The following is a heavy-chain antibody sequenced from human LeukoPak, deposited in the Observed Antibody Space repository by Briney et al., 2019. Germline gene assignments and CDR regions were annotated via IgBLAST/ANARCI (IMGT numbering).Heavy chain of an antibody. CDR2: VNWNGGST. V-gene: IGHV3-20*04. Sequence: GGSLRLSCAASGCTFDDYGMSWVRQAPGKGLEWVSGVNWNGGSTGYADPAKGRFTISRDNAKNSLHLQMNSLRAEDTALYSCASAHAGGSYSGYFDYWGQGTLVTVSS. CDR1: GCTFDDYG. J-gene: IGHJ4*02. CDR3: ASAHAGGSYSGYFDY. D-gene: IGHD1-26*01.